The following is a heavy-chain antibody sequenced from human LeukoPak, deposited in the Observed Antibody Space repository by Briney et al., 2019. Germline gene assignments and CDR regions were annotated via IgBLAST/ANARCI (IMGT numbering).Heavy chain of an antibody. D-gene: IGHD5-18*01. J-gene: IGHJ4*02. CDR1: GYIFTGYY. Sequence: ASVKVSCKASGYIFTGYYMHWVRQAPGQGFEWMGWINPNSGGTNYAQKFQGRVTMTRDTSINTAYMELSRLRSDDTAVYYCARDTSMVTVDYWGQGTLVTVSS. CDR3: ARDTSMVTVDY. CDR2: INPNSGGT. V-gene: IGHV1-2*02.